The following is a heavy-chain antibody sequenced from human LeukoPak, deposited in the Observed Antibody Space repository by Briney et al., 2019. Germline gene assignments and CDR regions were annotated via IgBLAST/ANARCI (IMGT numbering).Heavy chain of an antibody. J-gene: IGHJ3*02. D-gene: IGHD4-17*01. CDR1: GFTFSNYA. Sequence: PGGSLRLSCAASGFTFSNYAITWIRQAPRKGLEWVSTISGSGGSTYYADSVKGRFTISRDNSKNTLYLQMNSLRAEDTAVYYCAKPMTTVTTSAFDIWGQGTMVTVSS. CDR3: AKPMTTVTTSAFDI. CDR2: ISGSGGST. V-gene: IGHV3-23*01.